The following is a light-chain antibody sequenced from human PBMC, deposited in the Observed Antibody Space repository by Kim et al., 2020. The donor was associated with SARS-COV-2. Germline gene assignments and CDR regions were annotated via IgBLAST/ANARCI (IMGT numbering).Light chain of an antibody. CDR3: NSWDRSGNHKV. CDR2: GKN. V-gene: IGLV3-19*02. CDR1: SLRSYY. Sequence: SSELTQDPAVSVALGQTVRITCQGDSLRSYYASWYQQKPGQAPVRVIYGKNNRPSGIPDRFSGSSSGNTASLTITGAQAEDEADYYCNSWDRSGNHKVFGGGTKLTVL. J-gene: IGLJ3*02.